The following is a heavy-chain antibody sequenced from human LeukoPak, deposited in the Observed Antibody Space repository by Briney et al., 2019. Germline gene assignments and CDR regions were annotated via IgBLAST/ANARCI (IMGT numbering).Heavy chain of an antibody. CDR2: IYYSATT. Sequence: SETLSLTCTVSGGSITHYYWSWIRQPPGKGLEWIGYIYYSATTNYNPSLKSRVTISIDASKDQFSLNLTSLTAADTAVYYCARGVPFDPWGQGTQVTVSS. CDR3: ARGVPFDP. J-gene: IGHJ5*02. D-gene: IGHD4/OR15-4a*01. V-gene: IGHV4-59*01. CDR1: GGSITHYY.